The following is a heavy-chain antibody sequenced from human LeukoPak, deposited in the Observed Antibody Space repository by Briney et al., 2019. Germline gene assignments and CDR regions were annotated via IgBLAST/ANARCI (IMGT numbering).Heavy chain of an antibody. V-gene: IGHV3-23*01. CDR2: ISGSGGNT. J-gene: IGHJ4*02. Sequence: PGGSLRLSCAASGFTFDNHVMHWVRQAPGKGLEWVSAISGSGGNTYYADSVKGRFTISRDNSKNTLYLQMNSLRVEDTAVYYCAKGDVPAAGTLGFDYWGQGTLVTVSS. CDR3: AKGDVPAAGTLGFDY. CDR1: GFTFDNHV. D-gene: IGHD6-13*01.